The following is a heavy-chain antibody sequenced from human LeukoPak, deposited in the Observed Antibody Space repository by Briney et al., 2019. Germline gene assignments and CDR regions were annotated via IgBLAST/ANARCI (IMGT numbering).Heavy chain of an antibody. J-gene: IGHJ4*02. CDR2: IKQDGSKT. CDR1: GFTFSSHW. D-gene: IGHD7-27*01. Sequence: GGSLRLSCAASGFTFSSHWMSWVRQAPGKGLEWVANIKQDGSKTYYVDSVKGRFTISRDNAKSSLYLQMNSLRAEDTALYYCARHSPLWGYWGQGTLVTVSS. CDR3: ARHSPLWGY. V-gene: IGHV3-7*04.